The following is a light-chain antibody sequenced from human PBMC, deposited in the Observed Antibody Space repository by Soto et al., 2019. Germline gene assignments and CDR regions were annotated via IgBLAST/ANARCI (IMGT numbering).Light chain of an antibody. CDR1: QSVSTF. Sequence: ETVLTQSPATLSLSPGERATLSCRASQSVSTFLAWYQQKPGQAPRLLIYEASNRATGVPARFSGSGSGTDFTLAISSLEHEDFAVYYCQQRNNWPPSFGQGSRLEIK. V-gene: IGKV3-11*01. CDR3: QQRNNWPPS. CDR2: EAS. J-gene: IGKJ5*01.